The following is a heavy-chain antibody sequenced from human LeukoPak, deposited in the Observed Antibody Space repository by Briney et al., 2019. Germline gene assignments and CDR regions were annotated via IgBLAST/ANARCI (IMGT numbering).Heavy chain of an antibody. CDR1: GGSFSSNA. Sequence: ASVKVSCKASGGSFSSNAIAWVRQAPGQGLEWLGIIIPIAETVDYAQKFQGRVTISADKTTSTGYMELSSLRSEDTAVYYCARNRDYYDSSGYYWGAHSDNWGQGTLVTVSP. CDR2: IIPIAETV. J-gene: IGHJ4*02. D-gene: IGHD3-22*01. V-gene: IGHV1-69*04. CDR3: ARNRDYYDSSGYYWGAHSDN.